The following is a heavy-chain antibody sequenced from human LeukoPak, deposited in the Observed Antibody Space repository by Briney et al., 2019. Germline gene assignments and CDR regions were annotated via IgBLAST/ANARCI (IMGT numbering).Heavy chain of an antibody. CDR1: GFTFSSYW. CDR2: IKQDGREK. D-gene: IGHD3-10*01. Sequence: GGSLRLSCAASGFTFSSYWMSWVRQAPGKGLEWVANIKQDGREKYYVDSVKGRFTISRDNAKNSLYLQMNSLRVEDTAVYYCARVLWFGEAALDYWGQGTLVTVSS. CDR3: ARVLWFGEAALDY. V-gene: IGHV3-7*03. J-gene: IGHJ4*02.